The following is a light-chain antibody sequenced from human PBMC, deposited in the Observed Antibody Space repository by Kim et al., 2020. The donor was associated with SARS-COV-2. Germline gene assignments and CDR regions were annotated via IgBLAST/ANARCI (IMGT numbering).Light chain of an antibody. V-gene: IGKV3-20*01. CDR1: QSVSSNC. CDR3: QHYGTSPPLYT. Sequence: EIVLTQSPGTLSLSPGERATLSCRVSQSVSSNCLAWYQQKLGQAPRLLIYNGYSRATGIPDRFSGSGSGTDFTLTISRLEPEDCAVYYCQHYGTSPPLYTFGPGTELEI. CDR2: NGY. J-gene: IGKJ2*01.